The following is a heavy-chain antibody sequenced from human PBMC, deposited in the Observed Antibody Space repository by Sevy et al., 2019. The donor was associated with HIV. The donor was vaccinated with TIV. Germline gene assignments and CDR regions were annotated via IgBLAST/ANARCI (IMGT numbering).Heavy chain of an antibody. CDR3: ARRVPHGLHDYYGIDV. CDR2: IYPDDSDT. Sequence: GESLKISCQTSGYNFPTYWVVWVRQKPGKGLEWMGIIYPDDSDTRYSPSFHGQIIISADKSINTAYLQWSSLKASDTAIYYCARRVPHGLHDYYGIDVWGQGTTVTVSS. D-gene: IGHD4-4*01. J-gene: IGHJ6*02. CDR1: GYNFPTYW. V-gene: IGHV5-51*01.